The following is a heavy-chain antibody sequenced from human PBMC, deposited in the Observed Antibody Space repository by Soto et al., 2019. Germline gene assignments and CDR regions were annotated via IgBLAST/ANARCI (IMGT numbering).Heavy chain of an antibody. V-gene: IGHV4-39*01. D-gene: IGHD3-10*01. Sequence: SETLSLTCTVSGGSISSGGYYWSWIRQPPGKGLEWIGEINQSGSTNYNPSLKSRVTISVDTSKNQFSLKLSSVTAAVTVVYYCARNYGPGYTFDYWGQGTLVTVSS. CDR3: ARNYGPGYTFDY. CDR1: GGSISSGGYY. J-gene: IGHJ4*02. CDR2: INQSGST.